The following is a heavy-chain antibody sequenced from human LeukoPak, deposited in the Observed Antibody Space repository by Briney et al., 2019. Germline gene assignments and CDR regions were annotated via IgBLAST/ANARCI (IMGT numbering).Heavy chain of an antibody. D-gene: IGHD3-10*01. CDR1: GFTFSGSA. Sequence: GGSLRLSCAASGFTFSGSALHWVRQASGKGLEWVGRIRSTANGYATAYVASGKGRFTISGDDCTNTAYLQMDSLTTEDTAVYYCTGNYYGSGSYADFDYWGQGTLVTVSS. V-gene: IGHV3-73*01. CDR3: TGNYYGSGSYADFDY. J-gene: IGHJ4*02. CDR2: IRSTANGYAT.